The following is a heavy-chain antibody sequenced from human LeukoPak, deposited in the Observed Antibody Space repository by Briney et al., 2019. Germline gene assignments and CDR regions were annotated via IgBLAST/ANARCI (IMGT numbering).Heavy chain of an antibody. D-gene: IGHD2-21*02. CDR2: INSDGSDT. J-gene: IGHJ4*02. CDR1: GLTFRNYW. V-gene: IGHV3-74*01. Sequence: GGSLRLSCAASGLTFRNYWMHWVRQAPGKGLVWVSRINSDGSDTTYADSVKGRFTISRDNAKNTLYLQMNSLRVEDTAVYYCARSSAVTALSLTYWGLGTLVAVSS. CDR3: ARSSAVTALSLTY.